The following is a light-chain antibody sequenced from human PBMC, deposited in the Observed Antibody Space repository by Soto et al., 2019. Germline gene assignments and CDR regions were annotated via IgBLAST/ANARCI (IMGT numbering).Light chain of an antibody. CDR1: STGVGGYNA. Sequence: QFALTQLASVSSSSVQSIPISCTGTSTGVGGYNAVSWYQQHPGKAPNLMIYEVSKRPSGVPDRFSGSKSGNTASLTVSGLQAEDEDAYYCSSYEGSNNYVCGTGTEVTVL. CDR2: EVS. CDR3: SSYEGSNNYV. J-gene: IGLJ1*01. V-gene: IGLV2-8*02.